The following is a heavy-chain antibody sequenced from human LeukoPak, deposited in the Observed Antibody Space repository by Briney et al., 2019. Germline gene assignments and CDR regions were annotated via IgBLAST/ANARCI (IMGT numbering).Heavy chain of an antibody. Sequence: PGGSLRLSCAASGFTFSSYAMSWVRQAPGKGLEWVSAISGSGGSTYYADSVKGRFTISRDNSKNTLYLQMNSLRAEDTAVYYCARAKPPRYSSSWYELKPYYFDYWGQGTLVTVSS. CDR1: GFTFSSYA. D-gene: IGHD6-13*01. V-gene: IGHV3-23*01. CDR3: ARAKPPRYSSSWYELKPYYFDY. CDR2: ISGSGGST. J-gene: IGHJ4*02.